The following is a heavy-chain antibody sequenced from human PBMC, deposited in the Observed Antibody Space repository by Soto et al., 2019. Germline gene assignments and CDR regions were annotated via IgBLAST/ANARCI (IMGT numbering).Heavy chain of an antibody. CDR2: ISTRNGDT. CDR1: GYTFTTYD. D-gene: IGHD1-26*01. CDR3: TSGPTGDY. V-gene: IGHV1-18*01. J-gene: IGHJ4*02. Sequence: QARLEQSGGEVKKPGASVKVSCKTSGYTFTTYDLSWVRQVPGQGLEWMGWISTRNGDTKYTQSLQGRLTVTTDTFTSTAYMELRSLRSDDTAIYYCTSGPTGDYWGQGTLVTVSS.